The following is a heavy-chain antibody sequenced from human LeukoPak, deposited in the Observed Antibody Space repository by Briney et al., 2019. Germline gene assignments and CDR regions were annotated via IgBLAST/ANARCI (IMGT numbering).Heavy chain of an antibody. CDR1: GFSFSDFY. V-gene: IGHV3-11*04. CDR3: ARALVAAAPYYMDV. D-gene: IGHD6-13*01. Sequence: GGSLRLSCAASGFSFSDFYMSWIRQAPGMGLEWISYIGTRSNPIYYADSVKGRFTISRDNAKNSLYLQMNSLRAEDTAVYYCARALVAAAPYYMDVWGKGTTVTVSS. CDR2: IGTRSNPI. J-gene: IGHJ6*03.